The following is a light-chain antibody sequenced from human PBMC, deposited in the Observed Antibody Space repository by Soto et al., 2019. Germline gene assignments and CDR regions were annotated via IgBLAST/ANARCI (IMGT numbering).Light chain of an antibody. CDR3: CSYAGSSTFVV. CDR2: EVT. J-gene: IGLJ3*02. CDR1: RSDIGSYNL. Sequence: QSVLTQPASVSGSPGQSISIACTGTRSDIGSYNLVSWYQQHPGKAPKLLSYEVTKRPSGVSNRFSASKSGNTASLTISGLQAEDEADYYCCSYAGSSTFVVFGGGTKVTVL. V-gene: IGLV2-23*02.